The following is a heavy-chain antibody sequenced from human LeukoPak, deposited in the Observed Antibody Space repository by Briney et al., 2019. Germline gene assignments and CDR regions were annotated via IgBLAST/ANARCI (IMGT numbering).Heavy chain of an antibody. D-gene: IGHD3-22*01. V-gene: IGHV4-59*08. CDR3: ARHGLYYDSSGPPFQH. J-gene: IGHJ1*01. Sequence: SETLSLTCTVAGASISSYYWSWIRQPPGKGLEWIGYIYYSGSTNYNPSLKSRVTLSVDTSKNQFSLKLSSVTAADTAVYYCARHGLYYDSSGPPFQHWGQGTLVTVSS. CDR2: IYYSGST. CDR1: GASISSYY.